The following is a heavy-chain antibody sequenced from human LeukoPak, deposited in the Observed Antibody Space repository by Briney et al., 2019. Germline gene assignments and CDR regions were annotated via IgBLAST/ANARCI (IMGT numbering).Heavy chain of an antibody. Sequence: GGSLRLSCAASGFTFSSYGMHWVRQAPGKGLEWVAVISYDGSNKYYADSVKGRFTISRDNSKNTLFLQMNSLRAEDTAVYYCAKRTSTTVTTVYYYGMDVWGRGTTVTVSS. CDR1: GFTFSSYG. J-gene: IGHJ6*02. V-gene: IGHV3-30*18. CDR3: AKRTSTTVTTVYYYGMDV. CDR2: ISYDGSNK. D-gene: IGHD4-17*01.